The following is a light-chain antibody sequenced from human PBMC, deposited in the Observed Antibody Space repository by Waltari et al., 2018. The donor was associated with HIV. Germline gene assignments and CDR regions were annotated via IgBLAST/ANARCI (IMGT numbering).Light chain of an antibody. CDR3: QVWESSIDHYV. Sequence: SYVLTQPPSVSVATGQTARVTCGGHNIGTKSVHWHQQKPGQAPVLVVYDDSDRPSGIPERFSGSNSGNTATLTISRVEAGDEADYYCQVWESSIDHYVFGTGTKVTVL. J-gene: IGLJ1*01. CDR1: NIGTKS. CDR2: DDS. V-gene: IGLV3-21*02.